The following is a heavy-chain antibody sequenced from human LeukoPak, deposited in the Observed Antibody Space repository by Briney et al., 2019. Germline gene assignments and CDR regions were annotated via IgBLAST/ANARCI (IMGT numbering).Heavy chain of an antibody. D-gene: IGHD3-22*01. Sequence: ASETLSLTCTVSGGSISSYYWSWIRQPAGKGLEWIGRIYTSGSTNYNPSLKSRVTIPVDTSKNHFSLKLTSVTAADTAVYYFARLVVITTFDWFDPWGQGTLVTVSS. J-gene: IGHJ5*02. CDR3: ARLVVITTFDWFDP. V-gene: IGHV4-4*07. CDR1: GGSISSYY. CDR2: IYTSGST.